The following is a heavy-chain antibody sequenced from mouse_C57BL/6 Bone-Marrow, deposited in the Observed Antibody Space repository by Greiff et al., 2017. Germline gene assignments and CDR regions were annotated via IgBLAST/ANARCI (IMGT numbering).Heavy chain of an antibody. J-gene: IGHJ1*03. D-gene: IGHD4-1*01. CDR3: ACSGTIWYVDV. CDR1: GYTFTSYW. V-gene: IGHV1-7*01. CDR2: INPSSGYT. Sequence: VKLVESGAELAKPGASVKLSCKASGYTFTSYWLHWVKQRPGQGLEWIGYINPSSGYTKYNQTFKDKATLTADKASSTAYMQLSSLTDEDSADYYWACSGTIWYVDVWGTGTTVTVSS.